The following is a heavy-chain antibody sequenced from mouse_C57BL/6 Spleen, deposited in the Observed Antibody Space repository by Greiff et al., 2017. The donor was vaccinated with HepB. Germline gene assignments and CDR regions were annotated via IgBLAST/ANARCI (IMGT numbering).Heavy chain of an antibody. CDR2: ISSGSSTI. CDR3: ARGIYYDYDGFAY. D-gene: IGHD2-4*01. J-gene: IGHJ3*01. CDR1: GFTFSDYG. Sequence: EVQGVESGGGLVKPGGSLKLSCAASGFTFSDYGMHWVRQAPEKGLEWVAYISSGSSTIYYADTVKGRFTISRDNAKNTLFLQMTSLRSEDTAMYYCARGIYYDYDGFAYWGKGTLVTVSA. V-gene: IGHV5-17*01.